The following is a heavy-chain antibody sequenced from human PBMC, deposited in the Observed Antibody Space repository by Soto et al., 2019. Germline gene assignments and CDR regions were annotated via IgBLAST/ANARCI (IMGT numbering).Heavy chain of an antibody. Sequence: QVQLVQSGAVVKKPGSTVKVCCKASGGTFSSYAISWVRQVPGQGLEWTGGLIPIFGTANYAQNSQGRATITADESTSTAYMELSSLRSKATAVYYCARDPAGGPHYSDYGMDVWGQGTTVTVSS. CDR2: LIPIFGTA. D-gene: IGHD3-16*01. CDR1: GGTFSSYA. V-gene: IGHV1-69*01. J-gene: IGHJ6*02. CDR3: ARDPAGGPHYSDYGMDV.